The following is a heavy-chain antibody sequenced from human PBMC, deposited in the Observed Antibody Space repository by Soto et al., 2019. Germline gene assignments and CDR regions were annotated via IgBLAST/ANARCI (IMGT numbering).Heavy chain of an antibody. CDR2: IWYDGSNK. CDR3: ARELSGQQLVRGFDY. Sequence: QVQLVESGGGVVQPGRSLRLSCAASGFTFSSYGMHWVRQAPGKGLEWVAVIWYDGSNKYYADSVKGRFTISRDNSKNTLYLQVNSLRAEDTAVYYCARELSGQQLVRGFDYWGQGTLVTVSS. J-gene: IGHJ4*02. D-gene: IGHD6-13*01. CDR1: GFTFSSYG. V-gene: IGHV3-33*01.